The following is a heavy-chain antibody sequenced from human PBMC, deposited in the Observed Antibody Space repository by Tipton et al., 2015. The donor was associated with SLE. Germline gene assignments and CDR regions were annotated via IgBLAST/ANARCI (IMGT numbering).Heavy chain of an antibody. D-gene: IGHD2-8*01. J-gene: IGHJ4*02. CDR2: IYYSGST. CDR1: GGSISSHY. V-gene: IGHV4-59*11. CDR3: VRDNGGWVPFFDY. Sequence: TLSLTCTVSGGSISSHYWSWFRQPPGKGLEWIGYIYYSGSTNYNPSLKSRVTISVDTSKNQFSLKLSSVTAADTAVYYCVRDNGGWVPFFDYWGQGILVTVSS.